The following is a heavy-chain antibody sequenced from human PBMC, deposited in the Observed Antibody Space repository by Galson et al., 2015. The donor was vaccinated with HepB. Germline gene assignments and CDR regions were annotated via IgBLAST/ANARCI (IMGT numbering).Heavy chain of an antibody. D-gene: IGHD4-17*01. CDR2: ISYDGSNK. J-gene: IGHJ2*01. CDR3: AKTLTKFIDDYGDYRLGYFDL. V-gene: IGHV3-30*04. Sequence: LRLSCAASGFTFSSYAMHWVRQAPGKGLEWVAVISYDGSNKYYADSVKGRFTISRDNSKNTLYLQMNSLRAEDTAVHYCAKTLTKFIDDYGDYRLGYFDLWGRGTLVTVSS. CDR1: GFTFSSYA.